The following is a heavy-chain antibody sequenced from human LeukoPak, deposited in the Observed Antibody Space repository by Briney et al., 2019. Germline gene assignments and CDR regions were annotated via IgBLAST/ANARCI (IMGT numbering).Heavy chain of an antibody. D-gene: IGHD2-2*01. V-gene: IGHV3-23*01. CDR3: ARIGHDLYQTFDF. CDR1: XFTFSSYA. J-gene: IGHJ4*01. Sequence: ASXFTFSSYAMSXXXXXPGXXXXXXSAISGSGGSTYYADSVKGRFTISRDNSKNTLYLQMNSLRAEDTAVYYCARIGHDLYQTFDFWGNGNLITVSS. CDR2: ISGSGGST.